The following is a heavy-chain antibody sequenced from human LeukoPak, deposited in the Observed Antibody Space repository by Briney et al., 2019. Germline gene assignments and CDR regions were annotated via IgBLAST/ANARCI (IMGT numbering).Heavy chain of an antibody. V-gene: IGHV3-21*06. CDR1: GFTFSSYS. D-gene: IGHD3-10*01. CDR3: AGGSDTFYYAYDY. J-gene: IGHJ4*02. CDR2: ISSSSSYI. Sequence: GGSLRLYCAASGFTFSSYSMNWVRQAPGKGLEWVSSISSSSSYIYYADSVKGRFTIPRDNAENSLYLQMNSLRAEDTAVYYCAGGSDTFYYAYDYWAQGTLVTVSS.